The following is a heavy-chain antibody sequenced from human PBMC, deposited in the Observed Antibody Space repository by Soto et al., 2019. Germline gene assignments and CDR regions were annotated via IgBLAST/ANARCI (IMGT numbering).Heavy chain of an antibody. CDR3: ARSPDGGYVFDY. J-gene: IGHJ4*02. D-gene: IGHD5-12*01. CDR2: IKQDGSEK. V-gene: IGHV3-7*01. Sequence: LRLSCAASGFTFSSYWMTWVRQAPGKGLEWVANIKQDGSEKYYVDSVKGRFTISRDNAKNSLYLQMNSLRDEDTAVYYCARSPDGGYVFDYWGQGTLVTAPQ. CDR1: GFTFSSYW.